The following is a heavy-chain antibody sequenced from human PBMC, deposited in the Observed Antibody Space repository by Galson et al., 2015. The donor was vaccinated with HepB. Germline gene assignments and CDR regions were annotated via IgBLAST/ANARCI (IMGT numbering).Heavy chain of an antibody. CDR1: GYTFTSYY. J-gene: IGHJ6*02. CDR3: ARGGGGSYFYYYYGMDV. Sequence: SVKVSCKASGYTFTSYYMHWVRQAPGQGLEWMGIINPSGGSTSYAQKFQGRVTMTRDTSTSTVYMELSSLRSEDTAVYYCARGGGGSYFYYYYGMDVWGQGTTVTVSS. CDR2: INPSGGST. V-gene: IGHV1-46*01. D-gene: IGHD1-26*01.